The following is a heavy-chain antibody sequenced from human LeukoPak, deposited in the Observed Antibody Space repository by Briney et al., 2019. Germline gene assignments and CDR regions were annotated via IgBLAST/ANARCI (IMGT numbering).Heavy chain of an antibody. CDR1: GGSISSSSYY. CDR3: ARGGAQYSGSGSYSPLRY. Sequence: PSETLSLTCTVSGGSISSSSYYWGWIRQPPGKGLEWIGSIYYSGSTNYNPSLKSRVTISVDTSKNQFSLKLSSVTAADTAVYYCARGGAQYSGSGSYSPLRYWGQGTLVTVSS. J-gene: IGHJ4*02. CDR2: IYYSGST. V-gene: IGHV4-39*07. D-gene: IGHD3-10*01.